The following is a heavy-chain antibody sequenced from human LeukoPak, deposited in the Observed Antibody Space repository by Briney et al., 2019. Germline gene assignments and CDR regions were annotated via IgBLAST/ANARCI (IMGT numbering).Heavy chain of an antibody. CDR2: INPHSGGT. D-gene: IGHD3-22*01. CDR3: ARDYYYDSSGYYSFYFDY. CDR1: GYTFTGYY. Sequence: GASVKVSCKASGYTFTGYYIHWVRQAPGQGLEWMGWINPHSGGTNYAQKFQGRVTMTRDTSISTAYMEVNRLRSDDTAVYYCARDYYYDSSGYYSFYFDYWGQGTLVTVSS. J-gene: IGHJ4*02. V-gene: IGHV1-2*02.